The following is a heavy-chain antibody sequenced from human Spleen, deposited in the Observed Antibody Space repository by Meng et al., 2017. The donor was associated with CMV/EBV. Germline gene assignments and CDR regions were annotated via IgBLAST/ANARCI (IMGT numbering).Heavy chain of an antibody. J-gene: IGHJ4*02. CDR1: GGSISSGDYY. CDR2: IYYSGST. V-gene: IGHV4-30-4*08. D-gene: IGHD3-10*01. CDR3: ARLNYGSGSPVPYYFDY. Sequence: VRLQESGPGLVKHSQTLSLTCTVSGGSISSGDYYWSWIRQPPGKGLEWIGYIYYSGSTYYNPSLKSRVTISVDTSKNQFSLKLSSVTAADTAVYYCARLNYGSGSPVPYYFDYWGQGTLVTVSS.